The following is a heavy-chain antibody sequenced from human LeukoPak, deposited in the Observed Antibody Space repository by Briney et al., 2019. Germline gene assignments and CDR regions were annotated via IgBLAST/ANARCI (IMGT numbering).Heavy chain of an antibody. J-gene: IGHJ4*02. D-gene: IGHD5-24*01. CDR2: IYYSGST. Sequence: PSETLSLTCTVSGGSISSYYWSWIRQPPGKGLEWIGYIYYSGSTNYNPSLKSRVTISVDTSKNQFSLKLSSVTAADTAVYYCASMSYRDGYSDYWGQGTLVTVSS. CDR1: GGSISSYY. V-gene: IGHV4-59*01. CDR3: ASMSYRDGYSDY.